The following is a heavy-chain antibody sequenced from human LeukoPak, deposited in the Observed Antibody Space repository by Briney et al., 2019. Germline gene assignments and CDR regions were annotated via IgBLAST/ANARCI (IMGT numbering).Heavy chain of an antibody. Sequence: GASVKVSCKASGYTFTSYGISWVRQAPGQGLEGMGWISAYNGNTNYAQKLQGRVTMTTDTSTSTAYMELRSLRSDDTAVYYCAREAYCGGDCYYYFDYWGQGTLVTVSS. CDR2: ISAYNGNT. CDR1: GYTFTSYG. J-gene: IGHJ4*02. V-gene: IGHV1-18*01. D-gene: IGHD2-21*02. CDR3: AREAYCGGDCYYYFDY.